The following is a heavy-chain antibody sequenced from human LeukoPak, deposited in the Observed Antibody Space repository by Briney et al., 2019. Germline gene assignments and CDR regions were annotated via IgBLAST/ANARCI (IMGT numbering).Heavy chain of an antibody. D-gene: IGHD5-12*01. J-gene: IGHJ4*02. CDR1: GFTFSSYA. Sequence: AGSLRLSCAASGFTFSSYAMSWVRQAPGKGLEWVSAISGSGGSTYYADSVKGRFTISRDNSKNTLYLQMNSLRAEDTAVYYCAKDGYSGYKDPYYFDYWGQGTLVTVSS. CDR3: AKDGYSGYKDPYYFDY. CDR2: ISGSGGST. V-gene: IGHV3-23*01.